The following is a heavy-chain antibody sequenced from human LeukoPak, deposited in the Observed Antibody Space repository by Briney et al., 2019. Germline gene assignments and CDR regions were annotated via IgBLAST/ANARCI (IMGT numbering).Heavy chain of an antibody. V-gene: IGHV4-34*01. D-gene: IGHD6-6*01. CDR3: ARVKRRMGSSSGDYSDY. CDR1: GGSFSGYY. J-gene: IGHJ4*02. CDR2: INHSGST. Sequence: PSKTLSLTCAVYGGSFSGYYWSWIRQPPGKGLEWIGEINHSGSTNYNPSLKSRVTISVDTSKNQFSLKLTSVTATDTAVHYCARVKRRMGSSSGDYSDYWGQGALVTVSS.